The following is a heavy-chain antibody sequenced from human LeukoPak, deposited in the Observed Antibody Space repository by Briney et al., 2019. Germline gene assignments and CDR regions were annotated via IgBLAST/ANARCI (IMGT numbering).Heavy chain of an antibody. Sequence: SETLSLTCTISGGSVSDYYWSWIRQPPGKGLEWIGEINHSGSTNYNPSLKSRVTISVDTSKNQFSLKLSSVTAADTAVYYCARWRRYSSSSFDYWGQGTLVTVSS. D-gene: IGHD6-13*01. CDR3: ARWRRYSSSSFDY. CDR1: GGSVSDYY. J-gene: IGHJ4*02. CDR2: INHSGST. V-gene: IGHV4-34*01.